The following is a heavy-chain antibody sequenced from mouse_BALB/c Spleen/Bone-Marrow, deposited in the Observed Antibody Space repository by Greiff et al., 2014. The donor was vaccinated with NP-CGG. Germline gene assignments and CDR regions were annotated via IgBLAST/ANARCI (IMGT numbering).Heavy chain of an antibody. V-gene: IGHV1-14*01. J-gene: IGHJ2*01. Sequence: VQLKQSGPELVKPGASVKMSCKASGYTFTSSVMHWVKQKPGQGLEWIGYFNPYNDGSKYNEKFKGETTLTSDKSSSTAYMELSSLTSEDSAVYYCAKGGNYRYDFDNWGQGTTLTVPS. CDR1: GYTFTSSV. CDR2: FNPYNDGS. CDR3: AKGGNYRYDFDN. D-gene: IGHD2-14*01.